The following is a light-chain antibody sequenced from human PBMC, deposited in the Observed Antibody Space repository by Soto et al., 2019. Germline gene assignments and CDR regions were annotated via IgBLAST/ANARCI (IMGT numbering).Light chain of an antibody. V-gene: IGKV3-20*01. J-gene: IGKJ1*01. CDR3: QQYGSSPPWP. Sequence: EIVLTQSPCTLSLSPGERATLSCSSSQSVSSSYLAWYQQKPGQAPRLLIYGASSRATGIPDRFSGSGSGTDFTLTISRLEPEDFAVYYCQQYGSSPPWPFGQGTKVDVK. CDR1: QSVSSSY. CDR2: GAS.